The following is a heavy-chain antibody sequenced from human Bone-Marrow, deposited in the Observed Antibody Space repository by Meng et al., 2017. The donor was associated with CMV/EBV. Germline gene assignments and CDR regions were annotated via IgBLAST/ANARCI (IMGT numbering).Heavy chain of an antibody. CDR2: IKSKTDGGTT. J-gene: IGHJ4*01. V-gene: IGHV3-15*01. CDR1: GFTFSNAW. D-gene: IGHD3-3*01. CDR3: TTEFTYYDFWSGYYTDY. Sequence: GESLKISCAASGFTFSNAWMSWVRQAPGKGLEWVGRIKSKTDGGTTDYAAPVKGRFTISRDDSKNTLYLQMNSLKTEDTAVYYCTTEFTYYDFWSGYYTDYWGHGTLVTVSS.